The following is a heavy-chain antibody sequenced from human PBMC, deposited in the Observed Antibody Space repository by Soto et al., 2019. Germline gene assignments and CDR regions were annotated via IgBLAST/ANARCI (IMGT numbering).Heavy chain of an antibody. CDR1: GFTFSGSA. V-gene: IGHV3-73*01. CDR2: IRSKANSYAT. CDR3: TTILSGYSSGLDYGMDV. D-gene: IGHD5-18*01. J-gene: IGHJ6*02. Sequence: GGSLRLSCAASGFTFSGSAMHWVRQASGKGLEWVGRIRSKANSYATAYAASVKGRFTISRDDSKNTAYLQMNSLKTEDTAVYYCTTILSGYSSGLDYGMDVWGQGTTVTVSS.